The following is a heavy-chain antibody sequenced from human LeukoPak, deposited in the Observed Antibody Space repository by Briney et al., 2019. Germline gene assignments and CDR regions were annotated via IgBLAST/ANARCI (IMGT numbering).Heavy chain of an antibody. CDR1: GLTFSNYW. CDR3: ARDGFGTGSN. J-gene: IGHJ4*02. CDR2: IKQDGSEK. D-gene: IGHD3-16*01. V-gene: IGHV3-7*03. Sequence: GGSLRLSCAASGLTFSNYWMDWVRQAPGKGLEWVANIKQDGSEKNYVDSVKGRFIISRDNAKNSLYLQMNTQRADDTAVYYCARDGFGTGSNWGQGTLVTVSS.